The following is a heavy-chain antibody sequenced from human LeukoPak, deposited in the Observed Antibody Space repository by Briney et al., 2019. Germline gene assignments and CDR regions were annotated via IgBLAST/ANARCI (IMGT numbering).Heavy chain of an antibody. V-gene: IGHV3-74*01. J-gene: IGHJ4*02. Sequence: GGSLRLSCAASGFTFSNYWMHWVRQAPGKGLVWVSRISSDGSSTSYADSVKGRFTISRDNSKNTLYLQMNSLRAEDTAVYYCAKAYYDSSGYYNYFDYWGQGTLVTVSS. CDR2: ISSDGSST. D-gene: IGHD3-22*01. CDR1: GFTFSNYW. CDR3: AKAYYDSSGYYNYFDY.